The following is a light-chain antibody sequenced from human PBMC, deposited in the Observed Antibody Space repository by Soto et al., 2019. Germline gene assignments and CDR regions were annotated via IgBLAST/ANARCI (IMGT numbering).Light chain of an antibody. CDR1: QSVGNN. CDR2: DAS. V-gene: IGKV3-15*01. Sequence: EIVMTQSPATLSVSPGERATLSCRASQSVGNNLAWYQQKPGQAPRLLISDASTGATGIPARFSGTGSGTEFTLTISSLQPEDFATYSCQQSNSITWTFGQGTKVDIK. CDR3: QQSNSITWT. J-gene: IGKJ1*01.